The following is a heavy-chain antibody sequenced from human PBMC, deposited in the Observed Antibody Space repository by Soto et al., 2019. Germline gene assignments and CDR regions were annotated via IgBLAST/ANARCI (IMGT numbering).Heavy chain of an antibody. V-gene: IGHV4-4*02. CDR1: GGSVSSTNW. CDR2: IYHSGSI. J-gene: IGHJ3*01. CDR3: AKNNDYNPSGRDDAFDF. Sequence: QVHLQESGPGLVKPSGTLSLTCAVSGGSVSSTNWWSWVRQSPGKGLEWIGEIYHSGSINYSPSLASRLTISVDKSKNQFSLKLSSVTAADTAVYYCAKNNDYNPSGRDDAFDFWGRGTVVTVSA. D-gene: IGHD3-10*01.